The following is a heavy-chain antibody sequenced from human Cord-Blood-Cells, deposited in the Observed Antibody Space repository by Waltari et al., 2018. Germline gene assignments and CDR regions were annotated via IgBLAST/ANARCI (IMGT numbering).Heavy chain of an antibody. Sequence: QVQLVQSGAEVKKPGSSVKVSCKASGGTLSSYAISWVRQAPGPGLEWMGGIIPIFGTANYAQKFQGRVTITADKSTSTAYMELSSLRSEDTAVYYCASSNYYGSGSYYNLFDYWGQGTLVTVSS. CDR3: ASSNYYGSGSYYNLFDY. J-gene: IGHJ4*02. CDR1: GGTLSSYA. D-gene: IGHD3-10*01. V-gene: IGHV1-69*06. CDR2: IIPIFGTA.